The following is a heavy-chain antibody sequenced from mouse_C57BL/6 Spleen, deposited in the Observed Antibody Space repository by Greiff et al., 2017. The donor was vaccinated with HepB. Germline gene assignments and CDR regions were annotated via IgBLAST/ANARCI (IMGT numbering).Heavy chain of an antibody. CDR2: IYPGSGST. CDR3: AREGTYFDY. D-gene: IGHD3-3*01. CDR1: GYTFTSYW. J-gene: IGHJ2*01. V-gene: IGHV1-55*01. Sequence: QVQLKQPGAELVKPGASVKMSCKASGYTFTSYWITWVKQRPGQGLEWIGDIYPGSGSTNYNEKFKSKATRTVDTSSSTAYMQLSSLTSEDSAVYYCAREGTYFDYWGQGTTLTVSS.